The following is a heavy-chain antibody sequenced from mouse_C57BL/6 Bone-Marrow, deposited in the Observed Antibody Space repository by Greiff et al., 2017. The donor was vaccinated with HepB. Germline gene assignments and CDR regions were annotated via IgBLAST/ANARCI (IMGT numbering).Heavy chain of an antibody. V-gene: IGHV5-6*01. CDR2: ISSGGSYT. CDR1: GFTFSSYG. J-gene: IGHJ2*01. D-gene: IGHD1-1*01. CDR3: ARHYYGSSSHYFDY. Sequence: EVQVVESGGDLVKPGGSLKLSCAASGFTFSSYGMSWVRQTPDKRLEWVATISSGGSYTYYPDSVKGRFTISRDNAKNTLYLQMSSLKSEDTAMYYCARHYYGSSSHYFDYWGQGTTLTVSS.